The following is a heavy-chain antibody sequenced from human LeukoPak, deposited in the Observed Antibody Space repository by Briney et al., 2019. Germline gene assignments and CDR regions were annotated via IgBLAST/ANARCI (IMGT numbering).Heavy chain of an antibody. CDR3: ARGSTQYSSGWYGLDY. CDR1: GFTFSSYW. Sequence: GGSLRLSCAASGFTFSSYWMHWIRQAPGKGLVWVSRVNSDGSSTTYADSVKGRFTISRDNAKNTLYLQMNSLRAEDTAVYYCARGSTQYSSGWYGLDYWGQGTLVTVSS. V-gene: IGHV3-74*01. D-gene: IGHD6-19*01. CDR2: VNSDGSST. J-gene: IGHJ4*02.